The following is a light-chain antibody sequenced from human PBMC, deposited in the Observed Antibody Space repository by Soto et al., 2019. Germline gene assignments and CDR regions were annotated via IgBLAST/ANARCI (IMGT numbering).Light chain of an antibody. J-gene: IGLJ2*01. CDR2: EGS. CDR3: CSYAGSSTLEV. CDR1: SSDVGSYNL. V-gene: IGLV2-23*03. Sequence: QSALTQPASVSGSPGQSITISCTGTSSDVGSYNLVSWYQHHPGKAPKLMIYEGSKRPSGVSNRFSVSKSGNTDSLTISGLQDEEEADYYCCSYAGSSTLEVFGGGTKLTVL.